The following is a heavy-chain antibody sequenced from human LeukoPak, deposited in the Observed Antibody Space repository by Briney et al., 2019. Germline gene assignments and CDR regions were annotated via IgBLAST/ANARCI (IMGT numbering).Heavy chain of an antibody. D-gene: IGHD6-25*01. CDR2: IYHSGST. CDR3: ARDGWNSSAI. V-gene: IGHV4-39*07. Sequence: PSETLSLTCTVSGGSISSGSYYWGWIRQPPGKGLEWIGSIYHSGSTYYNPSLKSRVTISVDTSKNQFSLKLSSVTAADTAVYYCARDGWNSSAIWGQGTLVTVSS. CDR1: GGSISSGSYY. J-gene: IGHJ4*02.